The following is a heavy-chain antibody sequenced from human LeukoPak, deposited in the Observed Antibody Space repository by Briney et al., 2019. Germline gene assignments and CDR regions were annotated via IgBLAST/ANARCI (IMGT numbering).Heavy chain of an antibody. Sequence: PGGSLRLSCAASGFTFSSYAMSWVRQAPGKGLEWVSAISGSGGSTYYADSVKGRFTISRDNSKNTLYLQMNSLRAEDTAVYYCARPGDRSGYYYWFGYWGQGTLVTVSS. J-gene: IGHJ5*01. CDR1: GFTFSSYA. CDR2: ISGSGGST. D-gene: IGHD3-22*01. CDR3: ARPGDRSGYYYWFGY. V-gene: IGHV3-23*01.